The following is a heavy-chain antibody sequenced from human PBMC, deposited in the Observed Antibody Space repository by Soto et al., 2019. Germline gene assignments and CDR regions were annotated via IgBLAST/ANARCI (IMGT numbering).Heavy chain of an antibody. CDR3: AKGYGAGSYFFDS. CDR1: GISVRSDY. D-gene: IGHD3-10*01. CDR2: SYSGGNT. V-gene: IGHV3-53*01. Sequence: EVQLVESGGGLIQPGGSLRLSCAAYGISVRSDYMTWVRQAPGKGLECVSVSYSGGNTYYADSVKGRFTISRDNFKNTFYLQMNSLRAEDTAVYYCAKGYGAGSYFFDSWGQGTLVTLSS. J-gene: IGHJ5*01.